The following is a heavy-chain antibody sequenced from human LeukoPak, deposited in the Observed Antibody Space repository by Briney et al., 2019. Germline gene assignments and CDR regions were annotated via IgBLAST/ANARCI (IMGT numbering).Heavy chain of an antibody. J-gene: IGHJ5*01. CDR1: GGTFSSYA. CDR3: ARDNSIDDRGWWFDP. V-gene: IGHV1-69*13. D-gene: IGHD4-23*01. Sequence: SVKVSCKASGGTFSSYAISWVRQAPGQGLEWMGGIIPIFGTANYAQKFQGRVTITADESTSTAYMELSSLRSEDTAVYFCARDNSIDDRGWWFDPWGQGTLVTVSS. CDR2: IIPIFGTA.